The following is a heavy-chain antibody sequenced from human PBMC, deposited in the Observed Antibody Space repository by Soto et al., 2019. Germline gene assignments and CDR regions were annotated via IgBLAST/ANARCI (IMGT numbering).Heavy chain of an antibody. D-gene: IGHD5-18*01. J-gene: IGHJ3*02. V-gene: IGHV3-23*01. CDR1: GFTFRSYA. CDR3: AKDFGYNYGYDAFDI. Sequence: PGGSLRLSCAASGFTFRSYAMRWVRQAPGKGLEWVSGVSGSGGSTYCVDSVKARFTISRDNSKNTLYLQMNSLRAEDTAVYYCAKDFGYNYGYDAFDIWGQGTMVTVSS. CDR2: VSGSGGST.